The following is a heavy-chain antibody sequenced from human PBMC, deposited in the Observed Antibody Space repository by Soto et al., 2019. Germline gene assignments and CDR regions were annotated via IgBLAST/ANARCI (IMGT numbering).Heavy chain of an antibody. J-gene: IGHJ5*02. D-gene: IGHD3-16*01. Sequence: PSETLSLTCTVSGGSISSYYWNWIRQPAGEGLEWIGHIYASGSTNYNPSLKSRVTMSVDTSKNQFSLKLSSVTAADTAVYYCVREKTGLRQWFDPWGQGTLVTVSS. CDR3: VREKTGLRQWFDP. CDR1: GGSISSYY. CDR2: IYASGST. V-gene: IGHV4-4*07.